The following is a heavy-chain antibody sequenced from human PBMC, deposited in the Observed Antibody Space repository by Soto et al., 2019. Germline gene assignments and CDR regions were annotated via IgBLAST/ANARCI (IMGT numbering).Heavy chain of an antibody. CDR3: ATNGFNCPSWFDP. CDR1: GASISSYY. J-gene: IGHJ5*02. V-gene: IGHV4-59*01. D-gene: IGHD1-20*01. Sequence: QVQLQESGPGLVKPSETLSLTCTVSGASISSYYWSWIRQPPGKGLEWIGYTHYRGSTNYNPSLKSRVTISLDTSKNQFSLKLTSVTAADTAMYYCATNGFNCPSWFDPWGQGTLVTVSS. CDR2: THYRGST.